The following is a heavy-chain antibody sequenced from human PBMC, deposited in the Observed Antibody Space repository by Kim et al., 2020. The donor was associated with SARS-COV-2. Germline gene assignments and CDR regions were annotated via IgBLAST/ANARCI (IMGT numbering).Heavy chain of an antibody. Sequence: ASVKVSCKASGYTFTSYGISWVRQAPGQGLEWMGWISAYNGNTNYAQKLQGRVTMTTDTSTSTAYMELRSLRSDDTAVYYCARDRAWIRVSPLWVDYWGQGTLVTVSS. CDR2: ISAYNGNT. CDR3: ARDRAWIRVSPLWVDY. V-gene: IGHV1-18*01. CDR1: GYTFTSYG. D-gene: IGHD5-12*01. J-gene: IGHJ4*02.